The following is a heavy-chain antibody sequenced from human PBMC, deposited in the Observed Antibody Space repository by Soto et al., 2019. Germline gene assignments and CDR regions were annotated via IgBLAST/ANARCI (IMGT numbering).Heavy chain of an antibody. CDR1: GDTFNNYA. V-gene: IGHV1-69*15. Sequence: QVQLVQSGAEVKRPGSSVKVSCKASGDTFNNYAISWVRQAPGQGLEWMGNIIPIFDTANYAQNFQGRVTITADESTSTAYMELSSLRSEDTAIYYCARDKDTSMVTSWFDPWGQGTLVTVSS. D-gene: IGHD5-18*01. CDR3: ARDKDTSMVTSWFDP. CDR2: IIPIFDTA. J-gene: IGHJ5*02.